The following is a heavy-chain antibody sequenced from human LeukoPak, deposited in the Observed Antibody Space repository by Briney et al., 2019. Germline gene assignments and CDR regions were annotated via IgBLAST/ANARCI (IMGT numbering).Heavy chain of an antibody. V-gene: IGHV3-23*01. Sequence: GGSLRLSCSASGFTFSRCGMSWVRQAPGKGLEWVSATSSSDAGTYHADSVKGRFTISRDNAKNSLYLQMNSLRAEDTAVYYCAELGITMIGGVWGKGTTVTISS. CDR1: GFTFSRCG. D-gene: IGHD3-10*02. J-gene: IGHJ6*04. CDR2: TSSSDAGT. CDR3: AELGITMIGGV.